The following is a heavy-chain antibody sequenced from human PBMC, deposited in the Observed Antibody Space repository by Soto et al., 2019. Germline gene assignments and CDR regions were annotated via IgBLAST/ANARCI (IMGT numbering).Heavy chain of an antibody. CDR1: GFTFSSYG. CDR3: ARDSKDVSSGYCAGFDY. CDR2: IYYDGSNK. D-gene: IGHD3-22*01. Sequence: QVQLVESGGGVVQPGRSLRLSCAVSGFTFSSYGMNWVRQAPGKGLEWVAAIYYDGSNKYYADSVRGRFTISRDNCKNTLYLHMNSLRAEDTAVYYCARDSKDVSSGYCAGFDYWGQGTLVTVSS. V-gene: IGHV3-33*01. J-gene: IGHJ4*02.